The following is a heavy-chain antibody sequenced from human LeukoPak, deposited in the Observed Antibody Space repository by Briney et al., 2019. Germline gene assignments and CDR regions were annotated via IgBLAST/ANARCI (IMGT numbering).Heavy chain of an antibody. CDR1: GGSISSYY. Sequence: SETLSLTCTVSGGSISSYYWSWIRQPPGKGLEWIGYIYYSGSTKYNPSLKSRIIVSVDTSKNEFSLKLTSVTAADTAIYYCARHLLHGQRQNYYYYGMEVWGQGTTVTVSS. D-gene: IGHD6-25*01. J-gene: IGHJ6*02. V-gene: IGHV4-59*08. CDR2: IYYSGST. CDR3: ARHLLHGQRQNYYYYGMEV.